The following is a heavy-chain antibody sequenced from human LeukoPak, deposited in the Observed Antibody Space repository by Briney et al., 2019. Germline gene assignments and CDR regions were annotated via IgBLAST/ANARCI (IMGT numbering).Heavy chain of an antibody. CDR3: AKFHITGTTPSYFDY. Sequence: PGGSLRLSCAASGITFSNYAMSWVRQAPGKGLEWVSIIGYRGGSIYYAYSVKGRFTISRDNSQNTLYLQMNSLKTEDTAIYYCAKFHITGTTPSYFDYWGQGTLVTVSS. CDR2: IGYRGGSI. CDR1: GITFSNYA. V-gene: IGHV3-23*01. J-gene: IGHJ4*02. D-gene: IGHD1-7*01.